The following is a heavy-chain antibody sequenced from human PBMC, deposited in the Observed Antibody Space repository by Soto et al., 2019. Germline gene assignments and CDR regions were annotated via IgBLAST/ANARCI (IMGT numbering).Heavy chain of an antibody. J-gene: IGHJ6*02. CDR3: ARDQDSGYDPEQSDYYYYGMDV. CDR2: ISSSSSYT. D-gene: IGHD5-12*01. V-gene: IGHV3-11*06. CDR1: GFTFSDYY. Sequence: PGGSLRLSCAASGFTFSDYYMSWIRQAPGKGLEWVSYISSSSSYTNYADSVKGRFTISRDNAKNSLYLQMNSLRAEDTAVYYCARDQDSGYDPEQSDYYYYGMDVWGQGTTVTSP.